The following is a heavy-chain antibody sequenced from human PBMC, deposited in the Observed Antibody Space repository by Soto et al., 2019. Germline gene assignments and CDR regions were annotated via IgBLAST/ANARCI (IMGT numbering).Heavy chain of an antibody. CDR1: GGSISSYY. Sequence: SETLSLTCTVSGGSISSYYWSWIRQPPGKGLEYIAYIYYSGTTNYNPSLKSRVTISVDTSKKQFSLKLSAVTAADTAVYYCARHSGYSYGYPNWFDPWGQGTLVTVSS. J-gene: IGHJ5*02. V-gene: IGHV4-59*01. D-gene: IGHD5-18*01. CDR3: ARHSGYSYGYPNWFDP. CDR2: IYYSGTT.